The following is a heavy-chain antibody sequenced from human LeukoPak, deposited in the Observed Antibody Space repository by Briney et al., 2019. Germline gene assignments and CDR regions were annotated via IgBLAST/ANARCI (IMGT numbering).Heavy chain of an antibody. V-gene: IGHV3-48*03. CDR3: ARRVRSSSYAFDI. J-gene: IGHJ3*02. CDR1: GFTFSSYE. CDR2: ISSSGSTI. Sequence: GGSLRLSCAASGFTFSSYEMNWVRQAPGKGLEWVSYISSSGSTIYYADSVKGRFTISRDNAKNSLYLQMNSLRAEDTAVYYCARRVRSSSYAFDIWGQGTMVTVSS. D-gene: IGHD6-6*01.